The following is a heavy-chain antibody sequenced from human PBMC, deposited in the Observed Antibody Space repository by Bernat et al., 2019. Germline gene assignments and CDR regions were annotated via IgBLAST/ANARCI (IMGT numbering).Heavy chain of an antibody. CDR2: IYSDGRT. J-gene: IGHJ6*02. CDR1: DFSVSSNY. CDR3: ARDVRVAVAATDYYYGMDV. V-gene: IGHV3-53*01. Sequence: VQLVESGGGVVQSGRSLRLSCIASDFSVSSNYMSWVRQAPGKGLEWVSIIYSDGRTYYADSVEGRFSISRDNSKNTLYLQMNSLRAEDTAVYYCARDVRVAVAATDYYYGMDVWGQGTTVTVSS. D-gene: IGHD6-19*01.